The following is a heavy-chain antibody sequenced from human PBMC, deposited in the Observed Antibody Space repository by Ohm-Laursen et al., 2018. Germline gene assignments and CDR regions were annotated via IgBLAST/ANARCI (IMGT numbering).Heavy chain of an antibody. V-gene: IGHV3-15*01. CDR3: TTDAVGDYYDSSGYSVQYYFDY. D-gene: IGHD3-22*01. CDR1: GFTFSNAW. Sequence: SLRLSCAAPGFTFSNAWMSWVRQAPGKGLEWVGRIKSKTDGGTTDYAAPVKGRFTISRDDSKNTLYLQMNSLKTEDTAVYYCTTDAVGDYYDSSGYSVQYYFDYWGQGTLVTVSS. CDR2: IKSKTDGGTT. J-gene: IGHJ4*02.